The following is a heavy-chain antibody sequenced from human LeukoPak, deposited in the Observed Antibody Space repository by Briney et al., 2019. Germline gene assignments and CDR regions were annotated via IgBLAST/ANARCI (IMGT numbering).Heavy chain of an antibody. CDR1: GGSFSGYY. D-gene: IGHD4-17*01. CDR2: INHSGST. V-gene: IGHV4-34*01. Sequence: SETLSLTCAVYGGSFSGYYWSWIRQPPGKGLEWIGEINHSGSTNYNPSLKSRVTISVDTSKNKFSLKLSSVTAADTAVYYCARGNWGDYGDYRDYYYYGMDVWGQGTTVTVSS. CDR3: ARGNWGDYGDYRDYYYYGMDV. J-gene: IGHJ6*02.